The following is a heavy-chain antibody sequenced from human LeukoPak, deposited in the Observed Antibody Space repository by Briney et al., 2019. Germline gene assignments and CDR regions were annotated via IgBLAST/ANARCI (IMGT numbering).Heavy chain of an antibody. CDR2: IIPIFGTA. V-gene: IGHV1-69*13. CDR1: GGTFSSYA. D-gene: IGHD3-16*01. CDR3: ARDRFRRGAIDY. J-gene: IGHJ4*02. Sequence: SVKVSCKASGGTFSSYAISWVRQAPGQGLEWMGGIIPIFGTANYAQKFQGRVTITADESTSTAYMELSSLRSEDTAVYYCARDRFRRGAIDYWGQGTLVTVSS.